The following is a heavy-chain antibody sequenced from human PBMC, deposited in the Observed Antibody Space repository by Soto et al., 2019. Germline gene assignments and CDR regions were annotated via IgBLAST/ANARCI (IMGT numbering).Heavy chain of an antibody. Sequence: PGGSLRLSCAASGFTFSSYGMHWVRQAPGKGLEWVAVIWYDGSNKYYADSVKGRFTISRDNSKNTLYLQMNSLRAEDTAVYYCAREIRFLKWFENYYYYYGMDVWGQGTTVTVSS. CDR3: AREIRFLKWFENYYYYYGMDV. D-gene: IGHD3-3*01. V-gene: IGHV3-33*01. J-gene: IGHJ6*02. CDR2: IWYDGSNK. CDR1: GFTFSSYG.